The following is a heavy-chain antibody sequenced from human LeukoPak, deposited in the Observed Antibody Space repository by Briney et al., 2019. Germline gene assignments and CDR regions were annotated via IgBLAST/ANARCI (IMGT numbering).Heavy chain of an antibody. D-gene: IGHD1-26*01. CDR2: INPSGGST. V-gene: IGHV1-46*01. CDR1: GYTFTSYY. Sequence: ASVKVSCKASGYTFTSYYMHWVRQASGQGLEWMGIINPSGGSTSYAQKFQGRVTMTRDMSTSTVYMELSSLRSEDTAVYYCARVGATRFDPWGQGTLVTVSS. J-gene: IGHJ5*02. CDR3: ARVGATRFDP.